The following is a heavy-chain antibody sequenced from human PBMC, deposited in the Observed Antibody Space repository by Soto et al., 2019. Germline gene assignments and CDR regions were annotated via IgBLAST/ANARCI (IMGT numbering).Heavy chain of an antibody. V-gene: IGHV3-30*18. CDR3: AKGAYDFWNYFDP. D-gene: IGHD3-3*01. CDR1: GFTFSTFG. J-gene: IGHJ4*02. Sequence: GGSLRLSCAASGFTFSTFGMYWVRQAPGKGLEWVSIISNDGSEKYYADSVKDRFTISRDNSKNTLYLQMNSLTFGDTAVYYCAKGAYDFWNYFDPWGQGTLVTVSS. CDR2: ISNDGSEK.